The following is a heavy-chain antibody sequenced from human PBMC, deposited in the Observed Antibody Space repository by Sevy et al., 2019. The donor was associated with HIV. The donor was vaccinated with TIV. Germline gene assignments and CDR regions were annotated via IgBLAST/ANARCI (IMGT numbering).Heavy chain of an antibody. Sequence: ASVKVSCKASGYTFTRYAMSWVRQAPGQGLEWMGWISGDNVETNYAQKFQGRVILTTDTSTSTAYMELRSLRTDDTAVYYCARGPLIGIDYWGQGTLVTVSS. D-gene: IGHD2-8*01. V-gene: IGHV1-18*01. CDR1: GYTFTRYA. J-gene: IGHJ4*02. CDR2: ISGDNVET. CDR3: ARGPLIGIDY.